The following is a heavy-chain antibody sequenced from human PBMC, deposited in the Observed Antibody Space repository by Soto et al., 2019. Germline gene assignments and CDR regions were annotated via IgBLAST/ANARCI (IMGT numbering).Heavy chain of an antibody. V-gene: IGHV1-18*01. Sequence: QVQLVQSGAEVKNPGASVKVSCKASGYTFTRYGIGWARQAPGQGLEWMGWINTYNGNTNYAQNVQGKVTLNKDTSTSTAYMELRNMRSNDTAIYYCAMVDGYVTTSPQDVWGQGTTVIVSS. CDR2: INTYNGNT. CDR1: GYTFTRYG. D-gene: IGHD5-18*01. J-gene: IGHJ6*02. CDR3: AMVDGYVTTSPQDV.